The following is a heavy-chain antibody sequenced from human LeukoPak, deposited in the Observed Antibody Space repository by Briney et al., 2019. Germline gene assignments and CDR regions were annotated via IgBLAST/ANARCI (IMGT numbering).Heavy chain of an antibody. V-gene: IGHV3-7*01. J-gene: IGHJ4*02. CDR3: ARDLFASD. CDR1: GFTFSRYW. D-gene: IGHD2-2*01. Sequence: GGSLRLSCAASGFTFSRYWMSWVRQAPGKGLEWVANMNQDGSEIYHVASVKDRFTISRDNAKSSLYLQMNSLRAEDTAVYYCARDLFASDWGQGTLVTVSS. CDR2: MNQDGSEI.